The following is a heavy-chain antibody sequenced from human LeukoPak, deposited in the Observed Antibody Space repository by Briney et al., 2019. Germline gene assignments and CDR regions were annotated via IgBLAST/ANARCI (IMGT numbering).Heavy chain of an antibody. CDR2: ISSSSSTI. Sequence: PGGSLRLSCAASEFTFSSYPMSWVRQAPGKGLEWVSYISSSSSTIYYADSVKGRFTISRDNAKNSLYLQMNSLRAEDTAVYYCARDGGYCSSTNCYLGVWGQGTMVTVSS. V-gene: IGHV3-48*01. CDR3: ARDGGYCSSTNCYLGV. CDR1: EFTFSSYP. D-gene: IGHD2-2*01. J-gene: IGHJ3*01.